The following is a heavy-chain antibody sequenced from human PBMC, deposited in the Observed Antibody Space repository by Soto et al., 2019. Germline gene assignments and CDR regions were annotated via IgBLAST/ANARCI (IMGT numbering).Heavy chain of an antibody. J-gene: IGHJ6*02. CDR2: IYSGGST. Sequence: EVQLVETGGGLIQPGGSLRLSCAASGFTVSSNYMSWVRQAPGKGLEWVSVIYSGGSTYYADSVKGRFTISRDNSKNTLYLQMNSLRAEDTAVYYCASPKPEIAAGDDYYGMDVWGQGTTVTVSS. CDR3: ASPKPEIAAGDDYYGMDV. D-gene: IGHD6-13*01. CDR1: GFTVSSNY. V-gene: IGHV3-53*02.